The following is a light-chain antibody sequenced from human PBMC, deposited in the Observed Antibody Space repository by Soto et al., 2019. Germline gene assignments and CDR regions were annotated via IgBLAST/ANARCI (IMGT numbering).Light chain of an antibody. CDR2: LEGSGSY. Sequence: QPVLTQSSSASASLRSSVRLTCTLSSGHSNYIIAWHHQQPGEAPRYLMKLEGSGSYNKGSGVPDRFSGSSSGADRYLTISNLQSEDEADYYCETWDSYTHVFGTGTKLTV. CDR1: SGHSNYI. J-gene: IGLJ1*01. CDR3: ETWDSYTHV. V-gene: IGLV4-60*03.